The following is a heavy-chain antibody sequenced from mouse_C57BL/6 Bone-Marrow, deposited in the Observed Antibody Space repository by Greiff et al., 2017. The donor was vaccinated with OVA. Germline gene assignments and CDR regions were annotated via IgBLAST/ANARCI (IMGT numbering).Heavy chain of an antibody. CDR3: ASSSGLAWFAY. D-gene: IGHD3-2*02. V-gene: IGHV1-81*01. Sequence: QVLLKESGAELARPGASVKLSCKASGYTFTSYGISWVKQRTGQGLEWIGEIYPRSGNTYYNEKFKGKATLTADKSSSTAYMELRSLTSEDSAVYFCASSSGLAWFAYWGQGTLVTVSA. J-gene: IGHJ3*01. CDR1: GYTFTSYG. CDR2: IYPRSGNT.